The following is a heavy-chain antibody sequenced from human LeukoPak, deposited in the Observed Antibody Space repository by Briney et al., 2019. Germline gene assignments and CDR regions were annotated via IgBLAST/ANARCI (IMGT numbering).Heavy chain of an antibody. J-gene: IGHJ4*02. D-gene: IGHD3-16*02. CDR2: IYYSGST. CDR1: GGSISSSSYY. V-gene: IGHV4-39*01. Sequence: SETLSLTCTVSGGSISSSSYYWGWIRQPPGKGLGWIGSIYYSGSTYYNPSLKSRVTISVDTSKNQFSLKLSSVTAADTAVYYCARLPPSIMGVWGSYRHLDYWGQGTLVTVSS. CDR3: ARLPPSIMGVWGSYRHLDY.